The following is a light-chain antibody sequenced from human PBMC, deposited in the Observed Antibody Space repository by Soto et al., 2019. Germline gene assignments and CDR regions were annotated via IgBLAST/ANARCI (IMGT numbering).Light chain of an antibody. CDR3: CSYAGSSTFV. V-gene: IGLV2-11*01. CDR2: DVS. Sequence: QSVLTQPRSVSGSPGQSVTISCTGTSSDVGDYNYVSWYQHHPDKAPQLIIYDVSKRPSGVPGRFSGSKSGNTASLTISGLQAEDGADSYCCSYAGSSTFVFGTGTKLTVL. J-gene: IGLJ1*01. CDR1: SSDVGDYNY.